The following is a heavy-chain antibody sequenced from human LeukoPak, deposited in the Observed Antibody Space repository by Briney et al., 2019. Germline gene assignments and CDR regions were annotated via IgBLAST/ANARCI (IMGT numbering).Heavy chain of an antibody. CDR2: IYYSGST. J-gene: IGHJ4*02. V-gene: IGHV4-30-4*08. D-gene: IGHD5-18*01. CDR3: ARGGYSYGYFDY. Sequence: SETLSLTCTVSGGSISSGDYYWSWIRQPPGKGLEWIGYIYYSGSTYYNLSLKSRVTISVDTSKNQFSMKLSSVTAADTAVYYCARGGYSYGYFDYWGQGTLVTVSS. CDR1: GGSISSGDYY.